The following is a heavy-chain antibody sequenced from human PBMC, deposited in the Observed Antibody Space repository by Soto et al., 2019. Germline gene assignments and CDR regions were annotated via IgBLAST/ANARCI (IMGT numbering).Heavy chain of an antibody. V-gene: IGHV3-21*01. J-gene: IGHJ3*02. CDR2: ISSSSSYI. CDR3: ARGYHYYDSSGYDKWDAFDI. CDR1: GFTFSSYS. Sequence: EVQLVESGGGLVKPGGSLRLSCAASGFTFSSYSMNWVRQAPGKGLEWVSSISSSSSYIYYADSVKGRFTISRDNAKNSVYMXMNSLRAEDTAVYYCARGYHYYDSSGYDKWDAFDIWGQGTMVTVSS. D-gene: IGHD3-22*01.